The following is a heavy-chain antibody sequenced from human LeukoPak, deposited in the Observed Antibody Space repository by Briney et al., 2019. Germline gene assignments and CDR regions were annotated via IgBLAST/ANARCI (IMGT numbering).Heavy chain of an antibody. V-gene: IGHV4-4*07. D-gene: IGHD6-25*01. Sequence: PSETLSLTCTVSGGSISSYYWSWTRQPAGKGLEWIGRIYTSGSTNYNPSLKSRVTMSVDTSKNQFSLKLSSVTAADTAVYYCARAPKIGGYNRRTNYYYYGMDVWGQGTTVTVSS. CDR2: IYTSGST. CDR3: ARAPKIGGYNRRTNYYYYGMDV. J-gene: IGHJ6*02. CDR1: GGSISSYY.